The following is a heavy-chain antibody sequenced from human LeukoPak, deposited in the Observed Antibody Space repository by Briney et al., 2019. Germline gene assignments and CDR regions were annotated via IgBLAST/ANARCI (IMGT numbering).Heavy chain of an antibody. CDR1: GFSHNTPGVG. V-gene: IGHV2-5*01. D-gene: IGHD4-17*01. CDR2: IYWNNDN. J-gene: IGHJ4*02. Sequence: SGPTLVNTTQTLTLTCTFSGFSHNTPGVGVGWIRQPPGKALEWLALIYWNNDNRYSPSLRSRLTITKDTSKNQVVLTMTKMDPVDTATYYCAHYGDYRFLYYFDYWGEGTLVTVSS. CDR3: AHYGDYRFLYYFDY.